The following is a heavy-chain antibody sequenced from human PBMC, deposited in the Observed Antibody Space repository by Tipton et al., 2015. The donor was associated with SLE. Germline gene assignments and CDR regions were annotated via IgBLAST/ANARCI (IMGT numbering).Heavy chain of an antibody. D-gene: IGHD1-26*01. CDR3: ARFHLKSYYEFDS. CDR2: ISNSETT. V-gene: IGHV4-59*11. Sequence: TLSLTCTVSGGSISSHYWSWIRQAPGKGLEWIGYISNSETTNYNPSLKSRVTISVDTSKNQFSLKLTSVTAADTAVYYCARFHLKSYYEFDSWGQGTLVTVSS. CDR1: GGSISSHY. J-gene: IGHJ5*01.